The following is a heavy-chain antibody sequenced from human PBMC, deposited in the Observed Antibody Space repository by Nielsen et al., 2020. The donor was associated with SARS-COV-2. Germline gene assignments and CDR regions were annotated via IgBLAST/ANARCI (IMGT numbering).Heavy chain of an antibody. D-gene: IGHD3-10*01. CDR2: VSASGGST. Sequence: TLSLTCAASGFTFNIYAMAWVRRAPGRGLQWVTGVSASGGSTYYTDSVKGRFSISRDNSKNTLFLQMHSLRVEDTALYYCAKDGVVRGDALDLWGQGTMVTVSS. CDR1: GFTFNIYA. CDR3: AKDGVVRGDALDL. V-gene: IGHV3-23*01. J-gene: IGHJ3*01.